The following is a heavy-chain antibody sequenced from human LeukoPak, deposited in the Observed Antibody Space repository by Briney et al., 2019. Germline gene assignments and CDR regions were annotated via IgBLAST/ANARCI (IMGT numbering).Heavy chain of an antibody. CDR1: GFTFSIYE. Sequence: GGSLRLSCAASGFTFSIYEMNWVRQAPGKGLEWVAYITSSGSIIYYADSVKGRFTISRDNAKNSLYLQMNSLRAEDTAVYYCTRTQYSSGWTFDYWGQGTLVTASS. CDR3: TRTQYSSGWTFDY. CDR2: ITSSGSII. D-gene: IGHD6-19*01. J-gene: IGHJ4*02. V-gene: IGHV3-48*03.